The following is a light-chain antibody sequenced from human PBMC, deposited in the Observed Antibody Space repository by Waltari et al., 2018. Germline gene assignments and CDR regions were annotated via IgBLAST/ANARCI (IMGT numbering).Light chain of an antibody. CDR2: AAS. CDR3: QQHGTSPYT. J-gene: IGKJ2*01. Sequence: PGDTATLSCRASQSVSSNYLAWYQQKPGQAPSLLIYAASSRATGVPDRISGSGSGTYFTLTLSRLEPEDFAVYYCQQHGTSPYTFGPGTKLQIK. V-gene: IGKV3-20*01. CDR1: QSVSSNY.